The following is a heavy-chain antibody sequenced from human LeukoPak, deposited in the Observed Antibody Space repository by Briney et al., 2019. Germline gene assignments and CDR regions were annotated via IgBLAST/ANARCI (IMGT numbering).Heavy chain of an antibody. CDR2: INPNSGDT. D-gene: IGHD3-10*01. J-gene: IGHJ4*02. CDR3: ARGFMVRGVIMGY. Sequence: ASVKVSCKASGYIFTGYYMHWVRQAPGQGLEWMGWINPNSGDTNYAQKFQGRVTMTRDTSISTAYMELSRLRSDDTAVYYCARGFMVRGVIMGYWGQGTLVTVSS. V-gene: IGHV1-2*02. CDR1: GYIFTGYY.